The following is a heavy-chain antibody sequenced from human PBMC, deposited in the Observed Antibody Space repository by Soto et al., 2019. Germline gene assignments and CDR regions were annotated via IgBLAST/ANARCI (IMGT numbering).Heavy chain of an antibody. J-gene: IGHJ4*02. CDR3: ARGSRGTLDY. CDR1: GGSISSYY. Sequence: SETLSLTCTVSGGSISSYYWSWIRQPPGKGLEWIGYIYYSGSTNYNPSLMSRVTISLDTSKNQFSLKLSSVTAADPAVYYCARGSRGTLDYWGQGTLVTVSS. V-gene: IGHV4-59*01. CDR2: IYYSGST. D-gene: IGHD3-10*01.